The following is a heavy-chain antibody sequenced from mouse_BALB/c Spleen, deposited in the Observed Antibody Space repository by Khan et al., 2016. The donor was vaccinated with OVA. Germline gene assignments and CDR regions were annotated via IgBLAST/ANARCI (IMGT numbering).Heavy chain of an antibody. CDR3: ARSPYGNFAY. Sequence: VQLKQSGGGLVKPGGSLELSCAASGFTFSTFAMSWVRQTPEMRLEWVTTINSDGDYTYYPDSVTGRFTVSRDNARNTLYLQMSSLRSEDTAMYYCARSPYGNFAYWGQGTLVTVSA. D-gene: IGHD2-1*01. V-gene: IGHV5-9-3*01. CDR2: INSDGDYT. CDR1: GFTFSTFA. J-gene: IGHJ3*01.